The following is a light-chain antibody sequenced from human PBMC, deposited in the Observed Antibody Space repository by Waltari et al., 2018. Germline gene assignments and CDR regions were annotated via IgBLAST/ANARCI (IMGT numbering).Light chain of an antibody. Sequence: IQMTQSPSSLSASLGERVPITCRASQGISNYLAWYQQKPGKFPRLLIYAASTLQSGVPSRFSGSGSGTDFTLTISSLQPDDVATYYCQKYNSAPSTFGPGTKVDIK. CDR3: QKYNSAPST. CDR2: AAS. CDR1: QGISNY. J-gene: IGKJ3*01. V-gene: IGKV1-27*01.